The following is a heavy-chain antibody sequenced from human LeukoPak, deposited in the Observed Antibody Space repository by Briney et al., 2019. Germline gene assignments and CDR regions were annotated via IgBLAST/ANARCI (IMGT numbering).Heavy chain of an antibody. V-gene: IGHV1-8*03. CDR3: ARAISVEDYYYYYYMDV. CDR1: GYTFTSYD. Sequence: ASVKVSCKASGYTFTSYDINWVRQATGQGLEWMEWMNPNSGNTGYAQKFQGRVTITRNTSISTAYMELSSLRSEDTAVYYCARAISVEDYYYYYYMDVWGKGTTVTVSS. CDR2: MNPNSGNT. D-gene: IGHD1-1*01. J-gene: IGHJ6*03.